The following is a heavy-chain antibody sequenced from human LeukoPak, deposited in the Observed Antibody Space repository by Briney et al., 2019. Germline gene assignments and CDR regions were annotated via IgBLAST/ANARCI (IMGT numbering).Heavy chain of an antibody. CDR3: ASSRRRDVVVVPAPDY. CDR1: GFIFADYP. Sequence: GGSLRLSCTASGFIFADYPMSWVRQAPGKGLGWVGFIRSKAYGGTTEYAASVKGRFTISRHESKSIAYLQMNSLKTEDTGVYYCASSRRRDVVVVPAPDYWGQGTLVTVSS. CDR2: IRSKAYGGTT. V-gene: IGHV3-49*04. J-gene: IGHJ4*02. D-gene: IGHD2-2*01.